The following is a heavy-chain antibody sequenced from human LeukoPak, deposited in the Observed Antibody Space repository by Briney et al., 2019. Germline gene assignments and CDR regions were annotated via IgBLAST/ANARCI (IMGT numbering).Heavy chain of an antibody. CDR1: GDTFSSYA. J-gene: IGHJ2*01. Sequence: GASVKVSCKASGDTFSSYAISWVRQAPGQGLEWMGGIIPIFGTANYAQKFQGRVTITTDESTSTAYMELSSLRSEDTAVYYCARDHYYDSSGYYKPRYWYFDLWGRGTLVTVSS. CDR2: IIPIFGTA. D-gene: IGHD3-22*01. CDR3: ARDHYYDSSGYYKPRYWYFDL. V-gene: IGHV1-69*05.